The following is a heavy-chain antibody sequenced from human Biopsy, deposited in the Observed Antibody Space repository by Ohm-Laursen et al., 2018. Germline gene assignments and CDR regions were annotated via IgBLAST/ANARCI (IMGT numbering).Heavy chain of an antibody. CDR2: LSGSGGTT. CDR3: AKTFHGSSFLYDY. J-gene: IGHJ4*02. V-gene: IGHV3-23*01. D-gene: IGHD2-15*01. Sequence: LSLTCAASGFTFISYGMSWVRQAPGKGLEWVSVLSGSGGTTYYADSVKGRFTISRDNSKNTLYLQMNSLTAEDTAVYYCAKTFHGSSFLYDYWGQGTLVTASS. CDR1: GFTFISYG.